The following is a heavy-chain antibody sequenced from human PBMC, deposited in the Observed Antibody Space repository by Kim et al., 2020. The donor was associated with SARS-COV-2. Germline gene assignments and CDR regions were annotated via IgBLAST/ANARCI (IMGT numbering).Heavy chain of an antibody. CDR1: GGTFSSYA. CDR3: ARTPSPLGPLRDYYYGMDV. CDR2: IIPIFGTA. J-gene: IGHJ6*02. Sequence: SVKVSCKASGGTFSSYAISWVRQAPGQGLEWMGGIIPIFGTANYAQKFQGRVTITADESTSTAYMELSSLRSEDTAVYYCARTPSPLGPLRDYYYGMDVWGQGTTVTVSS. V-gene: IGHV1-69*13. D-gene: IGHD4-17*01.